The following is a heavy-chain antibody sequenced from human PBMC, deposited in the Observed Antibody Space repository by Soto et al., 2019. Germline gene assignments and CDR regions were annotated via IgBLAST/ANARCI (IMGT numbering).Heavy chain of an antibody. Sequence: GGSLRLSCTASGFDFSIYDMSWVRQAPGKGLEWVSGISGSGDSAYYADSVRGRFTTSRDNSKDILYVQMNSLRSEDTAIYYCAKEDDAWTNGHFAIWXQGTVVTVSS. CDR3: AKEDDAWTNGHFAI. CDR2: ISGSGDSA. J-gene: IGHJ3*02. CDR1: GFDFSIYD. V-gene: IGHV3-23*01. D-gene: IGHD2-8*01.